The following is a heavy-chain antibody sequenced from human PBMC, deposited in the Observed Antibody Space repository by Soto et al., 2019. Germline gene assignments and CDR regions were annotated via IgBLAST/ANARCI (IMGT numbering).Heavy chain of an antibody. CDR3: ARDVRGHYYYYGMDV. CDR1: GYTVTSYG. J-gene: IGHJ6*02. Sequence: QVQLVQSGAEVKKPGASVKVSCKASGYTVTSYGISWVRQAPGQGLEWMGWISAYNGNTNYAQKLQGRVTMTTDTSTRTAYMELRSLRSDDTAVYYCARDVRGHYYYYGMDVWGQGTTVTVSS. CDR2: ISAYNGNT. D-gene: IGHD5-12*01. V-gene: IGHV1-18*01.